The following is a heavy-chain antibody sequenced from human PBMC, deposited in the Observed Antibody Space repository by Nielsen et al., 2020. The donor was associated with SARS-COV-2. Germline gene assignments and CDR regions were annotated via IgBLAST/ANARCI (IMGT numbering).Heavy chain of an antibody. D-gene: IGHD6-13*01. Sequence: ASVKVSCKASGYTFTSYAMNWVRQAPGQGLEWMGWINTNTGNPTYAQGFTGRFVFSLDTSVSTAYLQISSLKAEDTALYYCATQLAHIAAAGTDAFDIWGQGTMVTVSS. J-gene: IGHJ3*02. CDR3: ATQLAHIAAAGTDAFDI. CDR2: INTNTGNP. CDR1: GYTFTSYA. V-gene: IGHV7-4-1*02.